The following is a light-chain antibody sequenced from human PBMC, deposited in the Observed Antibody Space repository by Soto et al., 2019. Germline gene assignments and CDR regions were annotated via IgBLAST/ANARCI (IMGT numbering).Light chain of an antibody. CDR1: SSDVGSYNY. J-gene: IGLJ1*01. Sequence: QSALTQPASVSGSPGQSITISCTGTSSDVGSYNYVSWYQQHPGKAPKLIIFDVTYRPSGVSNRFSGSKSGNTASLTISGLQAEDEADYYCNSYTSASTSFVFGTGTKVTVL. CDR2: DVT. CDR3: NSYTSASTSFV. V-gene: IGLV2-14*03.